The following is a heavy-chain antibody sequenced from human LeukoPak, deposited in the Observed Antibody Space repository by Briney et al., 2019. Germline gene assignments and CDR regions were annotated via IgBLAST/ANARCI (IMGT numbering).Heavy chain of an antibody. CDR1: GVSISSSSYY. J-gene: IGHJ6*02. Sequence: SETLSLTCTVSGVSISSSSYYCGWIRQPPGKGLEGIGRIYYSGSSNYNPSLKSRVTISVDTSKDQFSLNLSSVTAADTAVYYCARDPVTAGYYYGMDVWGQGTTVTVSS. V-gene: IGHV4-39*07. CDR2: IYYSGSS. D-gene: IGHD2-21*02. CDR3: ARDPVTAGYYYGMDV.